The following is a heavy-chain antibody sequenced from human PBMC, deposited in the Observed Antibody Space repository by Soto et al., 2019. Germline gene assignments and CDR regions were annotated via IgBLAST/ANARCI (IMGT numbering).Heavy chain of an antibody. V-gene: IGHV4-31*03. J-gene: IGHJ4*02. CDR2: IYYSGST. CDR3: ARGERWLQFETYYFDY. CDR1: GGSISSGGYY. Sequence: SETLSLTCTVSGGSISSGGYYWSWIRQHPGKGLEWIGYIYYSGSTYYNPPLKSRVTISVDTSKNQFSLKLSSVTAADTAVYYCARGERWLQFETYYFDYWGQGTLVTVSS. D-gene: IGHD5-12*01.